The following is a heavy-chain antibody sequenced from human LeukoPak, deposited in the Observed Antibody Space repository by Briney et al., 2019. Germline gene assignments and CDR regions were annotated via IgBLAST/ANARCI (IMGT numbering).Heavy chain of an antibody. CDR3: ARVYSNYYMDV. CDR1: AYSISSGYY. V-gene: IGHV4-38-2*02. CDR2: IYQSGST. Sequence: PSETLSLTCTVSAYSISSGYYWVWIRQPPGKGLEWIGSIYQSGSTYYNPSLKSRVTISVDTSKNQFSLKLNSVTAADTAVYFCARVYSNYYMDVWGKGTTVTVSS. D-gene: IGHD6-13*01. J-gene: IGHJ6*03.